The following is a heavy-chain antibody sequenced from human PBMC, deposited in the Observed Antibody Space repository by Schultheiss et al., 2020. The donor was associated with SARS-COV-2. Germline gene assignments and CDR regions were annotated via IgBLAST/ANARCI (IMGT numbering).Heavy chain of an antibody. Sequence: SVKVSCKASGYTFTSYYMHWVRQAPGQGLEWMGGIIPILGIANYAQKFQGRVTMTEDTSTSTAYMELRSLRSDDTAVYYCARGSIAAELRVGGYYYGMDVWGQGTTVTVSS. CDR3: ARGSIAAELRVGGYYYGMDV. CDR1: GYTFTSYY. V-gene: IGHV1-69*10. CDR2: IIPILGIA. D-gene: IGHD6-13*01. J-gene: IGHJ6*02.